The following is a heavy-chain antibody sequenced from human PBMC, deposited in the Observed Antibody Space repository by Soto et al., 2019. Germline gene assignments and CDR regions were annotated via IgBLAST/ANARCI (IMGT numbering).Heavy chain of an antibody. V-gene: IGHV3-7*01. CDR2: IKQDGSEK. J-gene: IGHJ4*02. CDR3: VRDRSGSYLEGFDY. Sequence: GGSLRLSCAASGFTFSSFWMTWVRQAPGKGLEWVANIKQDGSEKYYVDSVKGRFTISRDNARNSLFLEMKSLRSEYTAVYSCVRDRSGSYLEGFDYWGQGTLVTVSS. D-gene: IGHD1-26*01. CDR1: GFTFSSFW.